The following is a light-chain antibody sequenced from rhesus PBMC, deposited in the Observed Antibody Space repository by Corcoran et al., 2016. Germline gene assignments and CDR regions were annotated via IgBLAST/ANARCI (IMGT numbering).Light chain of an antibody. V-gene: IGKV1-16*01. J-gene: IGKJ2*01. CDR2: KAS. CDR3: QQYNSAPYS. Sequence: DIQMTQSPSSLSASVGDKVTITCQASQSISSWLAWYQHKPGKAPTPLIYKASSLESGVHSRFSGSGSGTDFTLTISSLQPEDCATYYCQQYNSAPYSFGQGTKVEIK. CDR1: QSISSW.